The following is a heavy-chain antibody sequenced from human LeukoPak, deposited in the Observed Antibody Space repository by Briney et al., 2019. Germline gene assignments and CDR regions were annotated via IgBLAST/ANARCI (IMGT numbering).Heavy chain of an antibody. CDR2: IRSRANSYAT. D-gene: IGHD4-23*01. Sequence: PGGSLRLSCAASGFTFSGSAIHWVRQASGKGLEWVGRIRSRANSYATAYAASVRGRFTISRDDSKNTAYLQMNSLITEDTAVYYCTTNYGGKGVRAFDIWGQGTVVTVSS. CDR3: TTNYGGKGVRAFDI. V-gene: IGHV3-73*01. CDR1: GFTFSGSA. J-gene: IGHJ3*02.